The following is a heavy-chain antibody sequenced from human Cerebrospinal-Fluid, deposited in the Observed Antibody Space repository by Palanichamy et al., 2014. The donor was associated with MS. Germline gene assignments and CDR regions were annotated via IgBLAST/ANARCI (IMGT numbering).Heavy chain of an antibody. CDR1: GFTFSSYR. CDR3: VREGSLASYFDY. D-gene: IGHD3-10*01. Sequence: EVLLVESGGGLVQPGGSLRLSCTASGFTFSSYRMTWVRQAPGKGLEWVANIKEDGTEKHYVGSVKGRFTISRDNANDSLHLQMNSLRVEDTAVYYCVREGSLASYFDYWGQGTLVTVSS. V-gene: IGHV3-7*01. CDR2: IKEDGTEK. J-gene: IGHJ4*02.